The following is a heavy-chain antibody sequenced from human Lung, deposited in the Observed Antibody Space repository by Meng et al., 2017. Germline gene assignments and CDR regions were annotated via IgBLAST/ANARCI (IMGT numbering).Heavy chain of an antibody. CDR3: ARDQGGAGGY. CDR2: INHRGRT. Sequence: QVQLQQCGAVELKPSTTLSLTCAVYVGSFSGYQWNWIRQSPGKGLEWIGDINHRGRTNYNPSLKSRVTISVDTSKNQFSLKLSSVTAADTAVYYCARDQGGAGGYWGQGTLVTVSS. V-gene: IGHV4-34*01. D-gene: IGHD2-15*01. J-gene: IGHJ4*02. CDR1: VGSFSGYQ.